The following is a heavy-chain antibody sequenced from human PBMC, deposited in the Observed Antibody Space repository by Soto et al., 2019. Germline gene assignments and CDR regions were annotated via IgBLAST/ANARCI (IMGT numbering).Heavy chain of an antibody. D-gene: IGHD3-16*01. CDR2: IYYSGST. V-gene: IGHV4-39*01. Sequence: PSETLSLTCAVSGGSISSSSYYGGWIRQPPGKGLEWIGSIYYSGSTYYNPSLKSRVTISVDTSKNQFSLKLSSVTAADTAVYYCARPPTPWGANIDYWGQGTLVTVSS. CDR3: ARPPTPWGANIDY. J-gene: IGHJ4*02. CDR1: GGSISSSSYY.